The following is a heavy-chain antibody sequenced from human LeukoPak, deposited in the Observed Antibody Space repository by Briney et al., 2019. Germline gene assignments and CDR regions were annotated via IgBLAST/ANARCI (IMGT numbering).Heavy chain of an antibody. J-gene: IGHJ6*03. CDR3: ARPGVNYYYYYYMDV. CDR2: IYYSGRT. CDR1: GGSISSSSYY. D-gene: IGHD7-27*01. Sequence: SETLSLTCTVPGGSISSSSYYWGWIRQPPGKGLEWIGSIYYSGRTYYNPSLKSRVTISVDTSKNQFSLKLSSVTAADTAVYYCARPGVNYYYYYYMDVWGKGTTVTVSS. V-gene: IGHV4-39*01.